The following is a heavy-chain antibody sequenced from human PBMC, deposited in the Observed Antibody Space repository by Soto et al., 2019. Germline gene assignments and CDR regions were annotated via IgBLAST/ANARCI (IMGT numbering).Heavy chain of an antibody. CDR1: GYTFTSYA. D-gene: IGHD2-2*01. CDR2: INAGNGNT. V-gene: IGHV1-3*01. CDR3: ARDSADCSSTSCWPYYFDY. Sequence: RASVKVSCKASGYTFTSYAMHWVRQAPGQRLEWMGWINAGNGNTKYSQKFQGRVTITRYTSASTAYMELSSLRSEDTAVYYCARDSADCSSTSCWPYYFDYWGQGTLVTVSS. J-gene: IGHJ4*02.